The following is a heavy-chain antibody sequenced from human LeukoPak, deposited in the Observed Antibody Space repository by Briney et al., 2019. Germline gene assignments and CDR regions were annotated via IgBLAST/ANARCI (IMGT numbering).Heavy chain of an antibody. J-gene: IGHJ4*02. CDR2: ISYDGSNK. V-gene: IGHV3-30*18. CDR3: AKGNYGDSLDY. D-gene: IGHD4-17*01. Sequence: GGSLRLSCAASGFTFSSYGMHWVRQAPGKGLEWVTVISYDGSNKYCADSVKGRFTISRDNSKNTLYLQMNSLRAEDTAVYYCAKGNYGDSLDYWAREPWSPSPQ. CDR1: GFTFSSYG.